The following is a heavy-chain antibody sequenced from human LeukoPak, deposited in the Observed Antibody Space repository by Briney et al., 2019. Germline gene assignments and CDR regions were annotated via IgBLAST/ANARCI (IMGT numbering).Heavy chain of an antibody. D-gene: IGHD6-19*01. CDR2: ISGSGGST. Sequence: GGSLRLSCAASGFTFSSYAMSWVRQAPGKGLEWVPAISGSGGSTYYADSVKGRFTISRDNSKNTLYLQMNSLRAEDTAVYYCATKAARYSSGEYWGQGTLVTVSS. CDR1: GFTFSSYA. V-gene: IGHV3-23*01. CDR3: ATKAARYSSGEY. J-gene: IGHJ4*02.